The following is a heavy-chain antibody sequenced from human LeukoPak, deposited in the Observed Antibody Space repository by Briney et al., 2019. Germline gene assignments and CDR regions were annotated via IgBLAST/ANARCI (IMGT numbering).Heavy chain of an antibody. CDR1: GGSISSSSYY. D-gene: IGHD3-22*01. V-gene: IGHV4-39*01. J-gene: IGHJ4*02. Sequence: SETLSLTCTVSGGSISSSSYYWGWIRQPPGKGLEWIGSIYYSGSTYYNPSLKSRVTISVDTSKNQFSLKLSSVPAADTAVYYCARPYYYDSSGYYYDYWGQGTLVTVSS. CDR2: IYYSGST. CDR3: ARPYYYDSSGYYYDY.